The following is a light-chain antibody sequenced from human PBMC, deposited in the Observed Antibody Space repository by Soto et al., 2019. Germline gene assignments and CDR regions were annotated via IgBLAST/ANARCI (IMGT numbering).Light chain of an antibody. J-gene: IGLJ1*01. CDR3: SSYTSTSTPCV. Sequence: QLVLTQPASVSGSPGQSITISCTGTSSDVGGYNYVSWYQLHPGKAPKLIIYEVSHRPSGASNHFSGYKSGNTASLTISGLQAEDEADYYCSSYTSTSTPCVFGTGTKVTVL. CDR1: SSDVGGYNY. V-gene: IGLV2-14*01. CDR2: EVS.